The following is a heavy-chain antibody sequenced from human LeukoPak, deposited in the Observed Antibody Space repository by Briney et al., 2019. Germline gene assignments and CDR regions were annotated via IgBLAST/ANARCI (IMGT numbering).Heavy chain of an antibody. CDR3: ARGVSSGWEGYYFDY. Sequence: PGGSLRLSCAASGLTFSSYEMNGVRQAPGRGVAWVSYISSSGSTTYYADSVKGRSTISRDNAKNSLYLQMNSLRAEDTAVYYCARGVSSGWEGYYFDYWGQGTLVTVSS. J-gene: IGHJ4*02. D-gene: IGHD6-19*01. V-gene: IGHV3-48*03. CDR2: ISSSGSTT. CDR1: GLTFSSYE.